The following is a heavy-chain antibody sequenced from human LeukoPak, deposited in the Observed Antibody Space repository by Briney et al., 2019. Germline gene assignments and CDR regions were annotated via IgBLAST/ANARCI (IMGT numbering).Heavy chain of an antibody. Sequence: GGSLRLSCAASGFTVSSNYMSWARQAPGKGLEWVSVIYSGGSTYYADSVKGRFTISRDNSKNTLYLQMNSLRAEDTAVYYCARCREIVVVVAATRYYYYGMDVWGQGTTVTVSS. J-gene: IGHJ6*02. D-gene: IGHD2-15*01. CDR2: IYSGGST. V-gene: IGHV3-53*01. CDR1: GFTVSSNY. CDR3: ARCREIVVVVAATRYYYYGMDV.